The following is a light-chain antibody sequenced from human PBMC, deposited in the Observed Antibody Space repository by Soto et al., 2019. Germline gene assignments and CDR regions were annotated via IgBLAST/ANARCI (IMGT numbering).Light chain of an antibody. Sequence: QSVLTQPASVSGSPGQSITISCTGSSSDVGGFNYVSWYQHHPGKAPKLMVYDVSNRPSGVSNRFSGSKSGNTASLTISGLQAEDEADYYCSSYTTSSTPNVFGTGTKVTV. CDR3: SSYTTSSTPNV. CDR1: SSDVGGFNY. CDR2: DVS. V-gene: IGLV2-14*03. J-gene: IGLJ1*01.